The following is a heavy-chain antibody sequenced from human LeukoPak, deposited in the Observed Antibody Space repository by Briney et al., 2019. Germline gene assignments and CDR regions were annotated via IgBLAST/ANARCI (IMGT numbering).Heavy chain of an antibody. D-gene: IGHD6-13*01. CDR1: GFTFSSYW. CDR3: AKDAAGPEY. J-gene: IGHJ4*02. CDR2: INSDGSST. Sequence: GGSLRLSCAASGFTFSSYWVHWVRQAPGKGLVWVSRINSDGSSTSYADSVKGRFTISRDNSRNTLHLQMNSLRAEDTAVYYCAKDAAGPEYWGQGTLVTVSS. V-gene: IGHV3-74*01.